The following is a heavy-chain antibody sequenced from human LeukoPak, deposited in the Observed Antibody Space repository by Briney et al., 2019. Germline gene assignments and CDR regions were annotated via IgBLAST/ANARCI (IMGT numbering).Heavy chain of an antibody. CDR1: GYTFTSYD. D-gene: IGHD3-10*01. J-gene: IGHJ6*02. V-gene: IGHV1-8*01. CDR2: MNPNSGNT. CDR3: ARGRLTMVRGVITRYYGMDV. Sequence: ASVKVSCKASGYTFTSYDINWVRQATGQGLEWMGWMNPNSGNTGYAQKFQGRVTMTRNTSISTAYMELSSLRSEDTAVYYCARGRLTMVRGVITRYYGMDVWGQGTTVTVSS.